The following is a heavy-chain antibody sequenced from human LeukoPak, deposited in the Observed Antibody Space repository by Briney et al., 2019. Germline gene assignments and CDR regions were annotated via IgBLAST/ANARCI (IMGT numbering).Heavy chain of an antibody. CDR2: IDASGHP. CDR3: ATTEVGTTVQFDY. D-gene: IGHD1-26*01. CDR1: GDSISSGTYC. V-gene: IGHV4-61*02. J-gene: IGHJ4*02. Sequence: SQSLSLTWTVSGDSISSGTYCWGWIRQPAGKGLEWIGRIDASGHPNYSPSLRSRLTMSVDPSQNQCSRNLRFVTAADTAVLYCATTEVGTTVQFDYGGQGTLVTLSS.